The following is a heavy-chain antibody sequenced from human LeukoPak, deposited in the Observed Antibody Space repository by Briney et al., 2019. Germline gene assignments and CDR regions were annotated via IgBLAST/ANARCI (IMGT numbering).Heavy chain of an antibody. CDR3: ERGKLSKWGRNYFDY. D-gene: IGHD1-26*01. V-gene: IGHV3-23*01. J-gene: IGHJ4*02. CDR2: GIGSRGST. Sequence: GGSLRLPCAASGFTLNRYAMRWVPQATREGLEGVSAGIGSRGSTYYTDSVKCRFHVSRDNYKNTLYPQLNSMRPEDTAVYYCERGKLSKWGRNYFDYWGQGTLVTVSS. CDR1: GFTLNRYA.